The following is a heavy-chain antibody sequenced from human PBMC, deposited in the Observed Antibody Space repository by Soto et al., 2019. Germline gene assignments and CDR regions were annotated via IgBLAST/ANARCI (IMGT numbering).Heavy chain of an antibody. CDR1: GGSISSSNYY. CDR2: IYYTGSA. CDR3: ARLFYDSSEHFDF. Sequence: PSETLSLTCTVSGGSISSSNYYWGWIRQPPGKGLEWIGNIYYTGSAFYNPSLKSRVTISVDTSKNQFSLRLSSVTAADTAVYYCARLFYDSSEHFDFRGQGTLVTVPS. V-gene: IGHV4-39*01. D-gene: IGHD3-22*01. J-gene: IGHJ4*02.